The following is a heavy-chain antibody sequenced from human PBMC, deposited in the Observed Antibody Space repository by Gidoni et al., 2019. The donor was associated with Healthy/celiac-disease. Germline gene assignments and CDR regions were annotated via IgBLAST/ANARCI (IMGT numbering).Heavy chain of an antibody. CDR3: ARVVGSSGWSNFDY. J-gene: IGHJ4*02. CDR2: INHSGST. D-gene: IGHD6-19*01. CDR1: GGSFSGSY. V-gene: IGHV4-34*01. Sequence: QVQLQQWGAGLLKPSETLSLTCAVYGGSFSGSYWSWIRQPPGKGLEWIGEINHSGSTNYNPSLKSRVTISVDTSKNQFSLKLSSVTAADTAVYYCARVVGSSGWSNFDYWGQGTLVTVSS.